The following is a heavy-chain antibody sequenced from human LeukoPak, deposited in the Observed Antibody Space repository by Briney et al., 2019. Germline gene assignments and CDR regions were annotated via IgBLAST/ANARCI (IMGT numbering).Heavy chain of an antibody. CDR3: ARNKVPAAIGYGMDV. CDR2: IYPGDSDT. Sequence: GESLKISCKGSGYSFTSYWIGWVRQMPGKGLEWMGIIYPGDSDTRYSPSFQGQVTNSADKSISTAYLQWSSLKASDTAMYYSARNKVPAAIGYGMDVWGQGTTVTVSS. CDR1: GYSFTSYW. D-gene: IGHD2-2*02. V-gene: IGHV5-51*01. J-gene: IGHJ6*02.